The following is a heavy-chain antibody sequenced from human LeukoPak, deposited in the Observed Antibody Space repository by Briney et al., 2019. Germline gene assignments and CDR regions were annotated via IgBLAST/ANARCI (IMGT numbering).Heavy chain of an antibody. CDR2: IYYSGST. J-gene: IGHJ4*02. V-gene: IGHV4-39*07. D-gene: IGHD5-12*01. Sequence: KPSETLSLTCTVSGGSISSSSYYWGWIRQPPGKGLEWIGSIYYSGSTYYNPSLKSRVTISVDTSKNQFSLKLSSVTAAETAVYYCARNLRYSGYHYDYWGQGTLVTVSS. CDR3: ARNLRYSGYHYDY. CDR1: GGSISSSSYY.